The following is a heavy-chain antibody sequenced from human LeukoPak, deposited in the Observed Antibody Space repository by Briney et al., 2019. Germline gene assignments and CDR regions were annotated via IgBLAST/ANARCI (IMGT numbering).Heavy chain of an antibody. CDR1: GYSVSSGYY. V-gene: IGHV4-38-2*02. CDR2: IYHSGST. J-gene: IGHJ4*02. Sequence: SETLSLTCTVSGYSVSSGYYWGWIRQPPGKGLEWIGSIYHSGSTYYNPSLKSRVTISVDTSKNQFSLKLSSVTAADTAVYYCARRDYSNGGFDYWGQGTLVTVSS. CDR3: ARRDYSNGGFDY. D-gene: IGHD4-11*01.